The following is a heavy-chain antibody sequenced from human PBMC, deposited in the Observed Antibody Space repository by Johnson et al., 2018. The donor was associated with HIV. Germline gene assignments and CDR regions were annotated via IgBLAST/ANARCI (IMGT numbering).Heavy chain of an antibody. J-gene: IGHJ3*02. CDR3: AKDRGYFDAFDI. D-gene: IGHD3-10*01. CDR2: ISSNGGST. Sequence: VQLVESGGGLVQPGGSLRLSCAASGFTFSSYAMSWVRQAPGKGLEYVSAISSNGGSTYYANSVKGRFTISRDNAKNSLYLQMNSLRAEDTALYYCAKDRGYFDAFDIWGQGTMVTVSS. V-gene: IGHV3-64*01. CDR1: GFTFSSYA.